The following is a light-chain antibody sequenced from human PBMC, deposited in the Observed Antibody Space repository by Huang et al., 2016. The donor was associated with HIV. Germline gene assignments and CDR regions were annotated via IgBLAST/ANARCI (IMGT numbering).Light chain of an antibody. V-gene: IGKV2-28*01. Sequence: DIVMTQSPLSLPVTPGEPASISCRSSQSLLHSNGYNYLHWYLQKPGQSPQLLIYWGSKRASGVPDRFSGSGSGTDFTLKISRVEAEYVGVYYCMQALQTPFTFGPGTKVDIK. CDR1: QSLLHSNGYNY. J-gene: IGKJ3*01. CDR2: WGS. CDR3: MQALQTPFT.